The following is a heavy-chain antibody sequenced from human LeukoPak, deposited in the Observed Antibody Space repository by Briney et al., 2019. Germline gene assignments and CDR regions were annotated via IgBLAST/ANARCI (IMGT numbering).Heavy chain of an antibody. CDR2: ISHDGTT. CDR1: GGSIDITNY. J-gene: IGHJ4*02. CDR3: TREDRPFCPFAY. V-gene: IGHV4-4*02. Sequence: PSETLSLTCGVSGGSIDITNYWSWVRQPPGKGLEWIGEISHDGTTNYNPSLRSRVAMSFDRANNQFSLSLTSVTAADTAVYYCTREDRPFCPFAYWGQGVLVTVSS. D-gene: IGHD2-15*01.